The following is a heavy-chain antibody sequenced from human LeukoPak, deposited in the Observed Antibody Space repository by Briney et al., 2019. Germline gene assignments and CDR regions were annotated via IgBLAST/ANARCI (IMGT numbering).Heavy chain of an antibody. V-gene: IGHV1-8*01. CDR1: GYTFTSYD. J-gene: IGHJ6*02. CDR3: ALGLRYFDWLFDPYYYYYYGMDV. CDR2: MNPNSGNT. D-gene: IGHD3-9*01. Sequence: ASVKVSCKASGYTFTSYDINWVRQATGQGLEWMGWMNPNSGNTGYAQKFQGRVTMTRNTSISTAYMELSSLRSEDTAVHYCALGLRYFDWLFDPYYYYYYGMDVWGQGTTVTVSS.